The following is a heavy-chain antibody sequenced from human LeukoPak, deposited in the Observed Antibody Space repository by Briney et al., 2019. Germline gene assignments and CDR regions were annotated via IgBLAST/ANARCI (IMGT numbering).Heavy chain of an antibody. J-gene: IGHJ4*02. D-gene: IGHD6-13*01. CDR2: IYYSGST. CDR3: ARARRGGIFFDY. CDR1: GGSISSGGYY. V-gene: IGHV4-31*03. Sequence: PSQTLSLTCTVSGGSISSGGYYWSWIRQHPGKGLEWIGYIYYSGSTYYNPSLKSRVTISVDTSKNQFSLKLSSVTAADTAVYYCARARRGGIFFDYWGQGTLVNVSS.